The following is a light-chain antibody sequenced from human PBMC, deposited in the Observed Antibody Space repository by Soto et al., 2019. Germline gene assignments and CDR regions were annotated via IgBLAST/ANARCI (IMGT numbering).Light chain of an antibody. J-gene: IGKJ2*01. CDR3: QHYNRYSPYT. CDR1: QSISTW. V-gene: IGKV1-5*03. Sequence: DIQMTQFPSTLSASIGDRVTITCRASQSISTWLAWYQQKARKAPKLLIYTASSLETGAPSRSSGSGSGTEFTLTISSLQPDDFATYYCQHYNRYSPYTFGQGTRLEIK. CDR2: TAS.